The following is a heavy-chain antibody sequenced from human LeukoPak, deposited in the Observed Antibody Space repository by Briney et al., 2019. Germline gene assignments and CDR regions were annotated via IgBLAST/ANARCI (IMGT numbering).Heavy chain of an antibody. CDR2: ISWNSGSI. CDR3: AKEVIVGVSFDY. Sequence: GGSLRLSCAASGFTFDDYAMHWVRQAPGKGLEWVSGISWNSGSIGYADSVKGRFTISGDNAKNSLYLQMNSLRAEDTAVYYCAKEVIVGVSFDYWGQGTLVTVSS. D-gene: IGHD1-26*01. V-gene: IGHV3-9*01. J-gene: IGHJ4*02. CDR1: GFTFDDYA.